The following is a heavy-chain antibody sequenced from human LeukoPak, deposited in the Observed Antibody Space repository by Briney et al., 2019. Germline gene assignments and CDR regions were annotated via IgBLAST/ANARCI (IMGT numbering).Heavy chain of an antibody. CDR1: GYTFTGYY. D-gene: IGHD6-13*01. V-gene: IGHV1-2*02. Sequence: ASVKVSCKASGYTFTGYYMHWVRQAPRQGLEWMGWINPSSGGTNYAQNFQGRVTMTRDTSITTAYMELSSLRSDDTAVYYCARDSSSSCYYWGQGTLVTVSS. CDR3: ARDSSSSCYY. CDR2: INPSSGGT. J-gene: IGHJ4*02.